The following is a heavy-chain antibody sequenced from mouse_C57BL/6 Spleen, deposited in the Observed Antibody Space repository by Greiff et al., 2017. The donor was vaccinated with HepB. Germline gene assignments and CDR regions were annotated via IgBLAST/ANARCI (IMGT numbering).Heavy chain of an antibody. CDR1: GFTFTDYY. Sequence: EVKVVESGGGLVQPGGSLSLSCAASGFTFTDYYMSWVRQPPGKALEWLGFIRNKANGYTTEYSASVKGRFTISRDNSQSILYLQMNALRAEDSATYYCARALITTVVATRAMDYWGQGTSVTVSS. CDR3: ARALITTVVATRAMDY. D-gene: IGHD1-1*01. CDR2: IRNKANGYTT. V-gene: IGHV7-3*01. J-gene: IGHJ4*01.